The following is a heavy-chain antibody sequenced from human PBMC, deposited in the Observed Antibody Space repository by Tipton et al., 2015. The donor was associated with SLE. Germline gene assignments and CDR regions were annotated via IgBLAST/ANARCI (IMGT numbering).Heavy chain of an antibody. CDR3: VRQPTEGWFDP. CDR2: MFYNGST. Sequence: TLSLTCPVSGDSISISTYSWGWIRQPPGKGLEWIGSMFYNGSTYYNSSLKSRVTISVDTSKNQFSLKLSSVTAADTSVYYCVRQPTEGWFDPWGQGTLVTVSS. CDR1: GDSISISTYS. J-gene: IGHJ5*02. V-gene: IGHV4-39*01.